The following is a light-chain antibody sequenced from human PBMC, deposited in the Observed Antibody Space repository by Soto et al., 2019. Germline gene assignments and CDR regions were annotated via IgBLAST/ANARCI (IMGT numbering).Light chain of an antibody. CDR2: TND. J-gene: IGLJ1*01. CDR3: SSWDDNLDAEV. CDR1: SSNIGSNT. Sequence: QSVLTQPPSASGTPGQRVTISCSGSSSNIGSNTVNWYQQLPGTAPKHLIYTNDQRPSGVPDRFSGSKSGTSASLAISGLQFEDEADYHCSSWDDNLDAEVFGAGTKLTVL. V-gene: IGLV1-44*01.